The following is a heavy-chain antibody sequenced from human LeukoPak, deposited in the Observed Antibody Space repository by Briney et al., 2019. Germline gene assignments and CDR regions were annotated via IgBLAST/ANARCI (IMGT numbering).Heavy chain of an antibody. CDR3: TSRYDSSGYYPLDY. CDR1: GFTFSGSA. J-gene: IGHJ4*02. D-gene: IGHD3-22*01. V-gene: IGHV3-73*01. CDR2: IRSKANSYAT. Sequence: PGGSLRLXCAASGFTFSGSAMHWVRQASGKGLEWVGRIRSKANSYATAYAASVKGRFTISRDDSKNTAYLQMNSLKTEDTAVYYCTSRYDSSGYYPLDYWGQGTLVTVSS.